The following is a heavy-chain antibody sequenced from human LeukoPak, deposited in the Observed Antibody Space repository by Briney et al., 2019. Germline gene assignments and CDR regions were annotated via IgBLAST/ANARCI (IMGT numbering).Heavy chain of an antibody. D-gene: IGHD5-12*01. Sequence: PGRSLRLSCAASGFTFSSYGMHWVRQAPGKGLEWVAVISYDGSNKYYADSVKGRFTISRDNSKNTLYLQMNSLRAEDTAVYYCAKDPKRYSGYESYYFDYWGQGTPVTVSS. CDR2: ISYDGSNK. V-gene: IGHV3-30*18. J-gene: IGHJ4*02. CDR1: GFTFSSYG. CDR3: AKDPKRYSGYESYYFDY.